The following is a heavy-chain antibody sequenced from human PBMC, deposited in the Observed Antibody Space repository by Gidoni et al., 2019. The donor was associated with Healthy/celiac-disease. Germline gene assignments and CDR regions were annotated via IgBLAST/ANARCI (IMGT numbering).Heavy chain of an antibody. J-gene: IGHJ4*02. D-gene: IGHD6-19*01. V-gene: IGHV2-26*01. CDR2: IFANDEK. Sequence: QVTLKESGPVLVKPTETLTLTCTVSGFSLSNARMGVSWIRQPPGKALEWLAHIFANDEKSYSTSLKSRLTISKDTSKSQVVLTMTNMDPVDTATYYCAQILVSSGWASNDYWGQGTLVTVSS. CDR3: AQILVSSGWASNDY. CDR1: GFSLSNARMG.